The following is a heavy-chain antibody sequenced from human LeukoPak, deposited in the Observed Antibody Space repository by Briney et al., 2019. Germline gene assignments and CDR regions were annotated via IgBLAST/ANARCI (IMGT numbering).Heavy chain of an antibody. CDR3: AKAPVTTCRGAFCYPFDY. V-gene: IGHV3-53*01. J-gene: IGHJ4*02. Sequence: ETLSLTCAVYGGSFSGYYWSWIRQAPGKGLEWVSAISDTGNTYHADSVKGRFTISRDSSKNTLFLQMNRLRPEDAAVYYCAKAPVTTCRGAFCYPFDYWGLGTLVTVSS. CDR1: GGSFSGYY. CDR2: ISDTGNT. D-gene: IGHD2-15*01.